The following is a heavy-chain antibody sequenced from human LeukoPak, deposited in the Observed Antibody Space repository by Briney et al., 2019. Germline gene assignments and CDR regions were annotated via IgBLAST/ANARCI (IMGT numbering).Heavy chain of an antibody. Sequence: PGGSLRLSCAASGFTFSSYEMNWVRQAPGKGLEWVSYISSSGSTIYYAGSVKGRFTISRDNAKNSLYLQMNSLRAEDTAVYYCARVVPVHYFDYWGQGTLVTVSS. CDR1: GFTFSSYE. CDR2: ISSSGSTI. J-gene: IGHJ4*02. CDR3: ARVVPVHYFDY. D-gene: IGHD3-10*01. V-gene: IGHV3-48*03.